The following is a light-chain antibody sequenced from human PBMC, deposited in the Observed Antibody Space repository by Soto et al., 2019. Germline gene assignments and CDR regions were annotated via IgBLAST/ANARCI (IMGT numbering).Light chain of an antibody. Sequence: QSVLTQPASVSGSPGQSITISCTGTSSDVGGFDLVSWFQRRPGKAPRLIIYEVTNRPSGISDRFSGSKSGNTASLTISGLQAEDEGDYFCSSYITTTTLYVFGSGTKLTVL. CDR1: SSDVGGFDL. CDR3: SSYITTTTLYV. V-gene: IGLV2-14*01. J-gene: IGLJ1*01. CDR2: EVT.